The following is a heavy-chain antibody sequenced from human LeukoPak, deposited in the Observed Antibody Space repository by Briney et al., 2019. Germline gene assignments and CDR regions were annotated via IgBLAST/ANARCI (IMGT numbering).Heavy chain of an antibody. V-gene: IGHV3-30*02. Sequence: QSGGSLRLSCAASGFSFSNYDMYWVRQAPGKGLEWVSFIRYDGGNKYYADSVNGRFTISRDNSKNTLFLQMNSLRVEDTAVYYCAKAFSTRWFDAWGQGTLVTVSS. CDR1: GFSFSNYD. CDR3: AKAFSTRWFDA. J-gene: IGHJ5*02. D-gene: IGHD2-2*01. CDR2: IRYDGGNK.